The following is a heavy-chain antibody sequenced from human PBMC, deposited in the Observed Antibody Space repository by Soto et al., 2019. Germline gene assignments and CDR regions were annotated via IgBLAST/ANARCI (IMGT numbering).Heavy chain of an antibody. CDR2: IYYSGST. J-gene: IGHJ4*02. Sequence: QVQLQESGPGLVKPSETLSLTCTVSGGSISSYYWSWIRQPPGKGLEWIGYIYYSGSTNYNPSLRSRVTRSVDTSKNRLSLKLSCVAAADTAVYDCARRYGGTFDYWGQGTLVTVSS. D-gene: IGHD2-15*01. CDR1: GGSISSYY. V-gene: IGHV4-59*08. CDR3: ARRYGGTFDY.